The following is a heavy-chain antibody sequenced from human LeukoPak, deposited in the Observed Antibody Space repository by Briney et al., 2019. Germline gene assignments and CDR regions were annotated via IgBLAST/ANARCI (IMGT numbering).Heavy chain of an antibody. J-gene: IGHJ4*02. CDR3: ARGGYFYDDSGYAGFDY. CDR2: INSDGSST. V-gene: IGHV3-74*01. CDR1: GFTFSSYW. D-gene: IGHD3-22*01. Sequence: PGGSLRLSCAASGFTFSSYWMHWVRQAPGKGLVWVSRINSDGSSTSHADSVKGRFTISRDSAKNTLYLQMNSLRAEDTAMYYCARGGYFYDDSGYAGFDYWGQGTLVTVSS.